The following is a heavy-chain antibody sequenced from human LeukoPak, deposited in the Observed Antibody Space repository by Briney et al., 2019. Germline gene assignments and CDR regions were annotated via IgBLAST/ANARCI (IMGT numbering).Heavy chain of an antibody. Sequence: GGSLRLSCAASGFTFSNYAMHWVRQAPGKGLEWVAVISYDGSNKYYADSVKGRFTISRDNAKNTLYLQMNSLRAEDTAVYYCASRVGRWLPTPDAFDIWGQGTMVTVSS. CDR1: GFTFSNYA. CDR2: ISYDGSNK. CDR3: ASRVGRWLPTPDAFDI. V-gene: IGHV3-30-3*02. J-gene: IGHJ3*02. D-gene: IGHD5-24*01.